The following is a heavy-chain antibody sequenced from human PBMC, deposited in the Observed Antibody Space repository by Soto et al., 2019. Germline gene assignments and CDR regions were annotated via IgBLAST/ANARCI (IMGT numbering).Heavy chain of an antibody. CDR3: ARDPTTVKYFFDH. J-gene: IGHJ5*02. CDR2: ISYDGSNK. Sequence: GGSLRLSYATSGFIFNAYDMHWVRQAPGKGLEWVAVISYDGSNKYYGDSVKGRFTISRDNSKNTLYLQMNSPRADDTAVYYCARDPTTVKYFFDHWGQGTLVTVPS. V-gene: IGHV3-30-3*01. CDR1: GFIFNAYD. D-gene: IGHD4-4*01.